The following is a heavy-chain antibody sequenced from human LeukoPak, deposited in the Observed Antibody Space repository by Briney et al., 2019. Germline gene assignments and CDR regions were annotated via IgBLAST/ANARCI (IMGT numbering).Heavy chain of an antibody. CDR3: ATDLNYDSSGYPYYYYGMDV. D-gene: IGHD3-22*01. V-gene: IGHV1-24*01. CDR2: FDPEDGET. Sequence: ASVKVSCKVSGYTFTELSMHWVRQAPGKGLEWMGGFDPEDGETIYAQKFQGRVTMTEDTSTDTAYMELSSLRSEDTAVYYCATDLNYDSSGYPYYYYGMDVWGQGTTVTVSS. CDR1: GYTFTELS. J-gene: IGHJ6*02.